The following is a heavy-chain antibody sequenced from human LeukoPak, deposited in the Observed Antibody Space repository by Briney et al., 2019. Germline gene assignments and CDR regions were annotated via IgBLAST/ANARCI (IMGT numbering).Heavy chain of an antibody. CDR1: GGSISSGDYY. V-gene: IGHV4-30-4*01. Sequence: TSQTLSLTCTVSGGSISSGDYYWSWIRQPPGKGLEWIGYIYYSGSTYHNPSLKSRVTISVDTSKNQFSLKLSSVTAADTAVYYCARLLYGSGSYAFDYWGQGTLVTVSS. CDR2: IYYSGST. CDR3: ARLLYGSGSYAFDY. D-gene: IGHD3-10*01. J-gene: IGHJ4*02.